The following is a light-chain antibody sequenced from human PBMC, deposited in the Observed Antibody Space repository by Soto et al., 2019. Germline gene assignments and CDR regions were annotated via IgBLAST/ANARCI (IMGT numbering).Light chain of an antibody. CDR3: QQYNRSPKT. J-gene: IGKJ1*01. V-gene: IGKV3-20*01. CDR1: QSVPSSH. Sequence: EIVLTQSPDILSLSPGQRATLSCRASQSVPSSHLAWYQQKPGQAPRLLIYDASTRATGTPDRFNGGGSGTDFTLTITRLAPEDFAVYYCQQYNRSPKTFGQGTKVDI. CDR2: DAS.